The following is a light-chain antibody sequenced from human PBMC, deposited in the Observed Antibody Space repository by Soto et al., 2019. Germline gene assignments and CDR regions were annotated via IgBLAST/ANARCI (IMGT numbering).Light chain of an antibody. Sequence: QSALTQPASVSGSPGQSITISCTGTSSDVGSYNLVSWYQQHPGKAPKLMIYEGSKRPSGVSNRFSGSKSGNTASLTISGLPAEEDADYCCCSSGGSSTAVFGGGTQVTVL. J-gene: IGLJ7*01. CDR1: SSDVGSYNL. CDR2: EGS. CDR3: CSSGGSSTAV. V-gene: IGLV2-23*01.